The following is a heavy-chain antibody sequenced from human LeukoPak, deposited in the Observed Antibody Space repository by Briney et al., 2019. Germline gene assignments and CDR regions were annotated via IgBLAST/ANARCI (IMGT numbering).Heavy chain of an antibody. J-gene: IGHJ4*02. CDR3: AGPVPRGDYYFEY. V-gene: IGHV4-34*01. CDR2: TNHSGST. CDR1: GGSFSGYY. D-gene: IGHD2-21*02. Sequence: SETLSLTCAVYGGSFSGYYWSWIRQPPGKGLEWIGETNHSGSTNYNPSLKSRVTISVDTSKNQFSLQLSSVTAADTAVYYCAGPVPRGDYYFEYWGQGTLVTVSS.